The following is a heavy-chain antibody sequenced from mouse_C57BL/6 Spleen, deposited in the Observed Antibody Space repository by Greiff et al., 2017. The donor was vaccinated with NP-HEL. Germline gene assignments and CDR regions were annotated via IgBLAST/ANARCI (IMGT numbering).Heavy chain of an antibody. J-gene: IGHJ3*01. D-gene: IGHD2-3*01. Sequence: EVKLVESGPGLVKPSQSLSLTCSVTGYSITSGYYWNWIRQFPGNKLEWMGYISYDGSNNYNPSLKNRISITRDTSKNQFFLKLNSVTTEDTATYYCARALYDGYYVWFAYWGQGTLVTVSA. CDR3: ARALYDGYYVWFAY. CDR2: ISYDGSN. V-gene: IGHV3-6*01. CDR1: GYSITSGYY.